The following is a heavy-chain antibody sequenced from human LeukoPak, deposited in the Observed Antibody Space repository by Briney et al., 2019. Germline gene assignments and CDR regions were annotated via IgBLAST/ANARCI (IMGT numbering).Heavy chain of an antibody. CDR1: GYTFTGYY. CDR3: ARGIAAALSGWYFDL. V-gene: IGHV1-2*06. Sequence: ASVKVSCKASGYTFTGYYMHWVRQAPGQGLEWMGRINPNSGGTNYAQKFQGRVTTTRDTSISTAYMELSRLRSDDTAAYYCARGIAAALSGWYFDLWGRGTLVTVSS. J-gene: IGHJ2*01. D-gene: IGHD6-13*01. CDR2: INPNSGGT.